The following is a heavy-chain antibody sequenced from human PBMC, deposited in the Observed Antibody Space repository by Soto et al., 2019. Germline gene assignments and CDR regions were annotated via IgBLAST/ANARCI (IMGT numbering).Heavy chain of an antibody. V-gene: IGHV5-51*01. Sequence: EVQLVQTGAEVKKPGESLKISCKASGYDFISYWIGWVRQMPGKGLEWMGIMYPGDSDTRYSPSFQGQVTISADKSITTAYLQWSSLKASDTAIYYCARHPPDCSVGPCYTDYWGQGTLVTVSS. J-gene: IGHJ4*02. D-gene: IGHD2-15*01. CDR1: GYDFISYW. CDR3: ARHPPDCSVGPCYTDY. CDR2: MYPGDSDT.